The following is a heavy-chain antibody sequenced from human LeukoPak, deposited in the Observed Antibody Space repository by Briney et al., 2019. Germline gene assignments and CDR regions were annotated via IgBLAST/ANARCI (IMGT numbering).Heavy chain of an antibody. D-gene: IGHD1-26*01. Sequence: PSETLSLTCAVYGGSFSGYYWSWIRQPPGKGLEWIGEINHSGSTNYNPSLKSRVTISVDTSKNRFSLKLSSVTAADTAVYYCARTLVGGATFYWGQGTLVTVSS. V-gene: IGHV4-34*01. J-gene: IGHJ4*02. CDR3: ARTLVGGATFY. CDR1: GGSFSGYY. CDR2: INHSGST.